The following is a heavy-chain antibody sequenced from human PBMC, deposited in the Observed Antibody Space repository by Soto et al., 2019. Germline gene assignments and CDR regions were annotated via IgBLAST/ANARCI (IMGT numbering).Heavy chain of an antibody. CDR3: ARTSDLGFREWFDP. V-gene: IGHV4-31*03. Sequence: SETLSLTCSVSGGSINSGGYHWTWIRQHPEKGLEWIGYIYYRGNTYYNPSLRSRLTISVDTSKNQFSLNLTSVTAADTAVYYCARTSDLGFREWFDPWGQGTLVTVSS. J-gene: IGHJ5*02. CDR2: IYYRGNT. D-gene: IGHD2-21*01. CDR1: GGSINSGGYH.